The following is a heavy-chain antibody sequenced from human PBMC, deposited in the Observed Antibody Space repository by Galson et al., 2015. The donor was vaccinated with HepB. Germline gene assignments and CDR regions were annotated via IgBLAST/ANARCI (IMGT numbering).Heavy chain of an antibody. Sequence: FLRLSCAASEFIFSDYGMHWVRQAPGKGLEWVALIWKDGSNKYYSDSVKGRFTISRDNSQKTLYLQMNSLRAEDTAIYYCAREDKNVAVAALDSWGQGTMVIVPS. D-gene: IGHD6-19*01. CDR3: AREDKNVAVAALDS. CDR1: EFIFSDYG. J-gene: IGHJ4*02. V-gene: IGHV3-33*08. CDR2: IWKDGSNK.